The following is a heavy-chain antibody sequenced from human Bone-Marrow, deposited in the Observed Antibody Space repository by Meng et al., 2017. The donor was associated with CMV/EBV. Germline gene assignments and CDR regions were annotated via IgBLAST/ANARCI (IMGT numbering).Heavy chain of an antibody. J-gene: IGHJ6*02. CDR1: GGTFSSHA. CDR3: ARGYSSSWHYYYYGMDV. Sequence: SVKVSCKPSGGTFSSHAISWVRQAPGQGLEWMGGIIPIFGTANYAQKFQGRVTITTDESTSTAYMELSSLRSEDTAVYYCARGYSSSWHYYYYGMDVWGQGTTVTVSS. CDR2: IIPIFGTA. V-gene: IGHV1-69*05. D-gene: IGHD6-13*01.